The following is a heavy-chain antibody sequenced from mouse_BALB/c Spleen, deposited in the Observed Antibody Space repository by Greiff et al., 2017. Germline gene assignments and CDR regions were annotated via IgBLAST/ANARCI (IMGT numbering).Heavy chain of an antibody. CDR3: ARGRDPLDY. Sequence: VQLQESGAELARPGASVKLSCKASGYTFTSYWMQWVKQRPGQGLEWIGAIYPGDGDTRYTQKFKGKATLTADKSSSTAYMQLSSLASEDSAVYYCARGRDPLDYWGQGTTLTVSS. CDR2: IYPGDGDT. D-gene: IGHD3-3*01. V-gene: IGHV1-87*01. CDR1: GYTFTSYW. J-gene: IGHJ2*01.